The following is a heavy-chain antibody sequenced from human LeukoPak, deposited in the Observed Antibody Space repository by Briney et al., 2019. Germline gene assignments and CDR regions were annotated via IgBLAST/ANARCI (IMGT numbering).Heavy chain of an antibody. J-gene: IGHJ4*02. CDR1: GFTFNNAW. D-gene: IGHD2-21*02. CDR2: IKSETDGGTT. CDR3: TTDEYCGGDCSPYGY. V-gene: IGHV3-15*01. Sequence: GGSLRLSCAVSGFTFNNAWMSWVRQAPGKGLEWVGRIKSETDGGTTDYAAPVKGRFTISRDDSKNTLYLQVNSLKTEDTAVYSCTTDEYCGGDCSPYGYWGQGTLVTVSS.